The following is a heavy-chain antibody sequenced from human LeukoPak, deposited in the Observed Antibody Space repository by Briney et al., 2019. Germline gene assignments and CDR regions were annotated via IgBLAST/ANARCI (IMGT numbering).Heavy chain of an antibody. D-gene: IGHD6-13*01. CDR1: GYSFTSYW. V-gene: IGHV5-51*01. J-gene: IGHJ5*02. CDR3: ARQAAAASFDP. CDR2: IYPGDSDT. Sequence: GEPLKISCTGSGYSFTSYWIGWVRQMPGKGLEWMGIIYPGDSDTRYSPSFQGQVTISADKSITTAYFQWSSLKASDTAMYYCARQAAAASFDPWGQGTLVTVSS.